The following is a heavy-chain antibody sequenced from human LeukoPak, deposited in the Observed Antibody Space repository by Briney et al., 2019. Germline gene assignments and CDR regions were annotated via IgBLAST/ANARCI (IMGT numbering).Heavy chain of an antibody. D-gene: IGHD3-22*01. J-gene: IGHJ4*02. Sequence: HPSETLSLTSTVSGGSISSGGYYWSWIRQHPGKGLEWIGYIYYSGSTYYNPSLKSRVTISVDTSKNQFSLKLSSVTAADTAVYYCARGARPLHYYDSSGYYWGTERHYYFDYWGQGTLVTVSS. CDR1: GGSISSGGYY. CDR3: ARGARPLHYYDSSGYYWGTERHYYFDY. V-gene: IGHV4-31*03. CDR2: IYYSGST.